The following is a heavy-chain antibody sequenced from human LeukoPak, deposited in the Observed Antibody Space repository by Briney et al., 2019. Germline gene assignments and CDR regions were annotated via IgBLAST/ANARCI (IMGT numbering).Heavy chain of an antibody. Sequence: GSLRLSCAASGFSFSDYYMSWIRQAPGKGLEWVSYISSSGSPVYYGDSVEGRFTISRDNAENSLYLQMNSLRVEDTAVYYCAREPKNSNYYYYGMDVWGQGTTVTVSS. CDR2: ISSSGSPV. CDR3: AREPKNSNYYYYGMDV. V-gene: IGHV3-11*01. D-gene: IGHD4-11*01. CDR1: GFSFSDYY. J-gene: IGHJ6*02.